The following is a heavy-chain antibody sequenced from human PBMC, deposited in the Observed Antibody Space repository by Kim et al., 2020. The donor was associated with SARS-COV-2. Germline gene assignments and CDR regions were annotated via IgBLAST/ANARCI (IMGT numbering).Heavy chain of an antibody. CDR3: AREGYHDAFDI. V-gene: IGHV4-34*01. CDR2: T. J-gene: IGHJ3*02. Sequence: TNYNPSLKSRVTISVDTSKNQFSLKLSSVTAADTAVYYCAREGYHDAFDIWGQGTMVTVSS. D-gene: IGHD5-18*01.